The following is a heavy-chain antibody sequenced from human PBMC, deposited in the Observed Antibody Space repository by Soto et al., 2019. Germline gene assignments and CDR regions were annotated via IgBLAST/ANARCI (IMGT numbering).Heavy chain of an antibody. Sequence: QVQLVESGGGVVQPGRSLRLSCAASGFTFSDFGMHWVRQAPGKGLEWVAVIWYDGSNKYYVDSVKGRFTISRDNSKNTLYVQMNSLRAEDTAVYYCARQSLGNIRLRGLDYWGQGTLVTVSS. D-gene: IGHD1-1*01. CDR2: IWYDGSNK. J-gene: IGHJ4*02. V-gene: IGHV3-33*01. CDR3: ARQSLGNIRLRGLDY. CDR1: GFTFSDFG.